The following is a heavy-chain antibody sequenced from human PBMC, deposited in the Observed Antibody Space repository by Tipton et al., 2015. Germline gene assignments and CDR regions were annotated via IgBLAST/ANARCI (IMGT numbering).Heavy chain of an antibody. Sequence: TLSLTCTVSGDSISSSSWWSWVRQPPGKGLEWIGNSYYSGSTLYNPSLQSRLTISVDTSKNQFSLKLSSVTAADTAVYYCARHLYYYYYGMDVWGQGTTVTVSS. CDR3: ARHLYYYYYGMDV. CDR2: SYYSGST. CDR1: GDSISSSSW. J-gene: IGHJ6*02. V-gene: IGHV4-39*01.